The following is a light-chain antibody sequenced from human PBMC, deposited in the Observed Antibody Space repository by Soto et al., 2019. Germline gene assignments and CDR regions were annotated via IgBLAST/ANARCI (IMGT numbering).Light chain of an antibody. CDR1: SSDVGGYNY. CDR2: EVS. J-gene: IGLJ1*01. CDR3: SSYTSSSTYV. Sequence: LTQPSSLSGSPGQSITISCTGTSSDVGGYNYVSWYQQHPGKAPKLMIYEVSNRPSGVSNRFSGSKSGNTASLTISGLQAEDEADYYCSSYTSSSTYVFGTGTKVTVL. V-gene: IGLV2-14*01.